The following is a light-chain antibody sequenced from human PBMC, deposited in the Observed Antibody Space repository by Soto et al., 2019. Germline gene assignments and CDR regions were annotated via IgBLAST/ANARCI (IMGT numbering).Light chain of an antibody. CDR2: KAS. CDR3: QQYHTSSIT. V-gene: IGKV1-5*03. CDR1: QTISSW. Sequence: IQMIQSPSTLSGSVGDRATTTCRASQTISSWLAWYQQKPEKAPKLLIYKASTLKSGVPSRFSGSGSGTEFTLSIDSLQPDDFATYYCQQYHTSSITFGQGTRLEIK. J-gene: IGKJ5*01.